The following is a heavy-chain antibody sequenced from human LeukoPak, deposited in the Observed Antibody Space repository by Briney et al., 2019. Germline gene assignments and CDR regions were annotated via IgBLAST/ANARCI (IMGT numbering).Heavy chain of an antibody. Sequence: ASVKVSCKASGYSFTRYGISWVRQATGQGLEWMGWMNPNSGNTGYAQKFQGRVTMTRNTSISTAYMELSSLRSEDTAVYYCARGSSSHFDPWGQGTLVTVSS. D-gene: IGHD6-13*01. CDR3: ARGSSSHFDP. CDR1: GYSFTRYG. CDR2: MNPNSGNT. J-gene: IGHJ5*02. V-gene: IGHV1-8*01.